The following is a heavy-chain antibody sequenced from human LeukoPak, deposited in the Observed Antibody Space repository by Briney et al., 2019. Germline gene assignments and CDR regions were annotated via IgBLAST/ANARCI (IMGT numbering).Heavy chain of an antibody. CDR1: GFTFSSHS. CDR3: ARSEWLTNGFDS. J-gene: IGHJ5*01. V-gene: IGHV3-21*01. Sequence: GGSLRLSCAASGFTFSSHSMNWVRQAPGKGLEWVSSISRSSSYIDYADSVKGRFTISRDNAKNSLYLQMNSLRAEDTAMYYCARSEWLTNGFDSWGQGTLVTVSS. D-gene: IGHD6-19*01. CDR2: ISRSSSYI.